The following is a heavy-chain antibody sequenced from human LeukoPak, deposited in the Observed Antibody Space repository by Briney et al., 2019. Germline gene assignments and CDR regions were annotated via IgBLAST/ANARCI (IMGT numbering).Heavy chain of an antibody. CDR1: GYTFTGYY. V-gene: IGHV1-2*02. D-gene: IGHD2-2*01. CDR2: IYPNSGGT. CDR3: ARFSFSSYYDY. J-gene: IGHJ4*02. Sequence: PGASVKVSCKASGYTFTGYYMHWVRQAPGQGLEWMGWIYPNSGGTNYAQKFQGRVTMTRDTSNSTAYMELSRLRADDTAVYYCARFSFSSYYDYWGQGTLVTVSS.